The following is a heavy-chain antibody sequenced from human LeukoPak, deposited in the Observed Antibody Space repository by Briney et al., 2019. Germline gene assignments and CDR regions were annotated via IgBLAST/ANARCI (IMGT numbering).Heavy chain of an antibody. CDR1: GVSISSYY. CDR2: IHTSGGT. V-gene: IGHV4-4*07. J-gene: IGHJ3*02. Sequence: SETLSLTCTVSGVSISSYYWSWIRQPAGKGLEWIGRIHTSGGTNYNPSLKSRVTMSVDTSKNQFSLKLNSVTAADTAVYYCAKSNGYGLVDIWGQGTMVTVSS. D-gene: IGHD3-10*01. CDR3: AKSNGYGLVDI.